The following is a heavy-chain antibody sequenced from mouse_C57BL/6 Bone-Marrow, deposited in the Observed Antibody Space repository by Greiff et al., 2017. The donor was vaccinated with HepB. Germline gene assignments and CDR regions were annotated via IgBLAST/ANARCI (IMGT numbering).Heavy chain of an antibody. D-gene: IGHD2-1*01. J-gene: IGHJ4*01. CDR3: ARQRGIYYGNGAMDY. CDR1: GFSLTSYG. CDR2: IWSDGST. Sequence: VKLVESGPGLVAPSQSLSITCTVSGFSLTSYGVHWVRQPPGKGLEWLVVIWSDGSTTYNSALNSRLSISKDNSKSQVFLKMNSLQTDDTAMYYCARQRGIYYGNGAMDYWGQGTSVTVSS. V-gene: IGHV2-6-1*01.